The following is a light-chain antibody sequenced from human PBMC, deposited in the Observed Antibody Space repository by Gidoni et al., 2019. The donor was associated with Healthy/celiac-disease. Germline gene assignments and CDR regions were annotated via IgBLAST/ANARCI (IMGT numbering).Light chain of an antibody. V-gene: IGKV1-8*01. CDR2: AAS. CDR3: QQCYSYPRT. CDR1: QGISSY. Sequence: ALRMTLSPSSFSASTGDRVTITCRASQGISSYLVWYQQKPGKAPKLLIYAASTLQSGVPSRFSGSGSGTDFTLTISCLQSEDFATYYCQQCYSYPRTFGQGTKVEIK. J-gene: IGKJ1*01.